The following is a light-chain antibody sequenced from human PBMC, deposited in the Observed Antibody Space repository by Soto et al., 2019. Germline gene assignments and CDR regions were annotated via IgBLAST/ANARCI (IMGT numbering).Light chain of an antibody. CDR1: NMGRKG. CDR2: DAS. J-gene: IGLJ1*01. V-gene: IGLV3-21*02. Sequence: SYELTQPPSVSVAPGQTARISCGGHNMGRKGVHWYQQRPGQAPVLVVYDASDRPSVIPERFSGSTAGNTATLTISRVEAEDEAEYYCQVWDFTTDPLYFFGGGTKLTVL. CDR3: QVWDFTTDPLYF.